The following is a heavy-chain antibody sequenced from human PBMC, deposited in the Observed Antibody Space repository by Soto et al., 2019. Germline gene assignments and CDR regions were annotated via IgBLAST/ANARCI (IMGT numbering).Heavy chain of an antibody. V-gene: IGHV1-69*13. J-gene: IGHJ4*02. CDR3: ASGRAGYSYGYRFDY. CDR2: IIPIFGTA. CDR1: GGTFSSYA. Sequence: SVKVSCKASGGTFSSYAISWARQATGQGLEWMGGIIPIFGTANYAQKFQGRVTITADESTSTAYMELSGLRSEDTAVYYCASGRAGYSYGYRFDYWGQGTLVTVSS. D-gene: IGHD5-18*01.